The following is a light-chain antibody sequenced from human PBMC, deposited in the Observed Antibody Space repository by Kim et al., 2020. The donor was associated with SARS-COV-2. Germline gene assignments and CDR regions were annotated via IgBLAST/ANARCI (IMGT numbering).Light chain of an antibody. J-gene: IGKJ1*01. Sequence: SPGERAPLSCRASQSVSSYLAWYQQKPGQAPRLLIYDASNRATGIPARFSGSGYGTDFTLTISSLEPEDFAVYYCQQRSNWPPKTFGRGTKVDIK. V-gene: IGKV3-11*01. CDR3: QQRSNWPPKT. CDR1: QSVSSY. CDR2: DAS.